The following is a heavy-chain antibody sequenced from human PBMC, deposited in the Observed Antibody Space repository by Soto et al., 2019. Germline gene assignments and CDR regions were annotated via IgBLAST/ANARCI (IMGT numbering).Heavy chain of an antibody. J-gene: IGHJ6*02. CDR3: ARRGFLDYHGLDV. CDR2: IYPADSDI. V-gene: IGHV5-51*01. D-gene: IGHD6-25*01. Sequence: GESLKISCKPSGYNFDNYWIAWLRQLPGKGLDWMGNIYPADSDIKYSPSFQGRVTISADKSIDTVFLQWTRLESSDAAVYYCARRGFLDYHGLDVWGQGTTVTVSS. CDR1: GYNFDNYW.